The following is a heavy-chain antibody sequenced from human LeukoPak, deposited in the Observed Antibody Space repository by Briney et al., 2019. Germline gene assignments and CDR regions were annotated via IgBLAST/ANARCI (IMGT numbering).Heavy chain of an antibody. CDR3: AKDQQGGAGSGRFDY. J-gene: IGHJ4*02. V-gene: IGHV3-53*05. Sequence: GGSLRLSCAASGFTVSSNYMSWVRQAPGKGLEWVSVIYSGGSTYYADSVKGRFTISRDISKNTFYLQMSSLTADDAALYYCAKDQQGGAGSGRFDYWGQGTLVTVSS. CDR1: GFTVSSNY. CDR2: IYSGGST. D-gene: IGHD3-10*01.